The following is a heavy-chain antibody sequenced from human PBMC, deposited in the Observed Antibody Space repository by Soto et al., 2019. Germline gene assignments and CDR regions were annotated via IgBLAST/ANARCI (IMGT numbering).Heavy chain of an antibody. CDR3: ARGELNYDFWSDGMDV. Sequence: SETLSLTCAVSGGSISSGGYSWSWIRQPPGKGLEWIGYIYHSGSTYYNPSLKSRVTISVDRSKNQFSLKLSSVTAADTAVYYCARGELNYDFWSDGMDVWGQGTTVTVSS. CDR1: GGSISSGGYS. J-gene: IGHJ6*02. V-gene: IGHV4-30-2*01. CDR2: IYHSGST. D-gene: IGHD3-3*01.